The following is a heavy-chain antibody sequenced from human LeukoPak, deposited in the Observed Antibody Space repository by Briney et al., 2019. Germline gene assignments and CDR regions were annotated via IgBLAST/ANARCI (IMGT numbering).Heavy chain of an antibody. CDR1: GGSFSGYY. D-gene: IGHD5-18*01. CDR2: INHSGST. CDR3: ARIRGYSYGSKYFDC. Sequence: PSETLSLTCAVYGGSFSGYYWSWIRQPPGKGLEWIGEINHSGSTNYNPSLKSRVTISVDTSKNQFSLKLSSVTAADTAVYYCARIRGYSYGSKYFDCWGQGTLVTVSS. J-gene: IGHJ4*02. V-gene: IGHV4-34*01.